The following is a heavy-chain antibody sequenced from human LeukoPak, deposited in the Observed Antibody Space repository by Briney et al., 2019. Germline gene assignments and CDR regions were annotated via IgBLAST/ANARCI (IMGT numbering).Heavy chain of an antibody. CDR2: ISSSSSTI. V-gene: IGHV3-48*04. J-gene: IGHJ3*02. CDR3: ARLYYYGSGSWYDAFDI. CDR1: GFTFSSYS. D-gene: IGHD3-10*01. Sequence: PGGSLRLSCAASGFTFSSYSMNWVRQAPGKGLEWVSYISSSSSTIYYADSVKGRFTISRDNAKNSLYLQMNSLRAEDTAVYYCARLYYYGSGSWYDAFDIWGQGTMVTVSS.